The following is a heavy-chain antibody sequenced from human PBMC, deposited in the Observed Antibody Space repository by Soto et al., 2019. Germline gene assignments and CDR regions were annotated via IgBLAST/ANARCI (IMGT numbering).Heavy chain of an antibody. V-gene: IGHV1-58*01. CDR2: IVVGSGNT. CDR3: AAGWLRFLEWFPKPYDGMDV. CDR1: GFTFTNSA. Sequence: QMQLVQSGPEVKKPGTSVKVSCKASGFTFTNSAVQWVRQARGQRLEWIGWIVVGSGNTNYAQKFQERVTITRDMATSIAYMELSSLRSADTAVYYCAAGWLRFLEWFPKPYDGMDVWGQGTTVTVSS. D-gene: IGHD3-3*01. J-gene: IGHJ6*02.